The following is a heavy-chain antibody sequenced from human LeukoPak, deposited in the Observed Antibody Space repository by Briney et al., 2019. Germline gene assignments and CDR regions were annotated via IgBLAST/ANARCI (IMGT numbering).Heavy chain of an antibody. J-gene: IGHJ4*02. D-gene: IGHD6-13*01. V-gene: IGHV4-30-4*01. CDR2: IYYSGST. Sequence: PSQTLSLTCTVSGGSISSGDYYWSWIRQPPGKGLEWIGYIYYSGSTYYNPSLKSRLTISGDTTKNQFSLRLSSVTAADTAVYYCARLGSSWVFDYWGQGTLVIVSS. CDR3: ARLGSSWVFDY. CDR1: GGSISSGDYY.